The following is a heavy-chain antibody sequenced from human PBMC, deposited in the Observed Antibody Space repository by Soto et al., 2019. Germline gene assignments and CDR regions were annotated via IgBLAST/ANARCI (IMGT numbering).Heavy chain of an antibody. Sequence: QLQLQESGPGLVKPSETLSLTCSVSDDSINSDKYYWGWIRQPPGKGLEWIGRIYYGGKGYYNPSPKTRVTISLAKPKSRFSLKLNSVPAADSAVYFCARLEGLATVADSFDTWGPGALDVVSP. V-gene: IGHV4-39*01. CDR1: DDSINSDKYY. D-gene: IGHD3-9*01. CDR2: IYYGGKG. J-gene: IGHJ4*02. CDR3: ARLEGLATVADSFDT.